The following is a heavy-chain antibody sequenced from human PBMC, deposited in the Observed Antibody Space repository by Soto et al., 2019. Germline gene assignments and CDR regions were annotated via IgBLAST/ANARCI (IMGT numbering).Heavy chain of an antibody. Sequence: SETLSLTCAVYGGSFSGYYWSWIRQPPGKGLEWIGEINHSGSTNYNPSLKSRVTISVDTSKNQFSLKLSSVTAADTAVYYCARASFKTTLHGMDVWGQGTMVTVSS. V-gene: IGHV4-34*01. CDR3: ARASFKTTLHGMDV. CDR1: GGSFSGYY. CDR2: INHSGST. J-gene: IGHJ6*02. D-gene: IGHD4-17*01.